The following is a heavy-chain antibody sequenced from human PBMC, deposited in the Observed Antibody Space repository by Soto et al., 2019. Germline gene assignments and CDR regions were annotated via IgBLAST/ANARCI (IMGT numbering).Heavy chain of an antibody. CDR2: INHSGST. CDR1: GGSFSGYY. Sequence: SETLSLTCAVYGGSFSGYYWSWIRQPPGKGLEWIGEINHSGSTNYNPSLKSRVTISVDTSKNQFSLKLSSVTAADTAVYYCARVPGPWGQGTTVTVSS. CDR3: ARVPGP. J-gene: IGHJ6*02. V-gene: IGHV4-34*01.